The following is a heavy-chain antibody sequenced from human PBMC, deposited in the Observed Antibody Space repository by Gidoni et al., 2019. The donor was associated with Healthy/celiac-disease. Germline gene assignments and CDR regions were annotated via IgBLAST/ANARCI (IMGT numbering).Heavy chain of an antibody. J-gene: IGHJ5*02. CDR2: IIPILGTA. Sequence: QVQLVQSGAEVKKPGSSVKVSCQASGGTFSSYAISWVRQAPGQGLEWMGGIIPILGTANYAQKCQGRVTITADESTSTAYMELSSLRSEDTAVYYCARDEARIYSSSINWFDPWGQGTLVTVSS. CDR1: GGTFSSYA. CDR3: ARDEARIYSSSINWFDP. D-gene: IGHD6-6*01. V-gene: IGHV1-69*01.